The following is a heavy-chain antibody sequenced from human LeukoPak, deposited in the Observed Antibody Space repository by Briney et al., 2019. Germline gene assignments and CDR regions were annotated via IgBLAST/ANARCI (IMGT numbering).Heavy chain of an antibody. CDR2: INPNSGGT. CDR3: ARLIGATICSGGSCYPGGFDP. Sequence: GASVKVSCKASGYTFTGYYMHWVRQAPGQGLEWMGWINPNSGGTNYAQKLQGRVTMTTDTSTSTAYMELRSLRSDDTAVYYCARLIGATICSGGSCYPGGFDPWGQGTLVTVSS. J-gene: IGHJ5*02. V-gene: IGHV1-2*02. CDR1: GYTFTGYY. D-gene: IGHD2-15*01.